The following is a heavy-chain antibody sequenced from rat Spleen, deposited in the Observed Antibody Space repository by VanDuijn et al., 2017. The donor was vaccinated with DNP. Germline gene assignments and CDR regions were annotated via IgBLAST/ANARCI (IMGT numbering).Heavy chain of an antibody. J-gene: IGHJ2*01. CDR2: ISTGGGDT. V-gene: IGHV5S13*01. CDR1: GFTFSNYG. CDR3: ASNPHIRTAAPFDY. Sequence: EVQLVESGGGLVQPGRSLKLFCAASGFTFSNYGMTWVRQAPTKGLEWVASISTGGGDTYYRDSVKGRFTISRDNAKSTLYLQMDSLRSEDTATYYCASNPHIRTAAPFDYWGQGVMVTVSS. D-gene: IGHD3-8*01.